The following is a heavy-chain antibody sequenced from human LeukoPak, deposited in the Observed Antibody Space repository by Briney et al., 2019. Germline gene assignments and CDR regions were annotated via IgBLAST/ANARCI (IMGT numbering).Heavy chain of an antibody. D-gene: IGHD2-2*01. J-gene: IGHJ6*03. CDR3: ARLGYCSSTNCYPDYSYYYIDV. V-gene: IGHV4-61*02. Sequence: SETLSLTCTVSGGSISSGSYYWNWIRQPAGKGLEWIGRVYTSGSTNYNPSLRSRVTISLDTSKNQFSLRLTSVTAADTAVYYCARLGYCSSTNCYPDYSYYYIDVWGKGTTVTVSS. CDR2: VYTSGST. CDR1: GGSISSGSYY.